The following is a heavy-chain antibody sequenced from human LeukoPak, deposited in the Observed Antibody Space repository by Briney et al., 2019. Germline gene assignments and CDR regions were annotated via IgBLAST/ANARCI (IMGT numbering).Heavy chain of an antibody. D-gene: IGHD6-13*01. CDR2: ISSSGSTI. V-gene: IGHV3-11*04. Sequence: PGGSLRLSCAASGFTFSDYYMSWIRQAPGKGLEWVSYISSSGSTIYYADSVKGRFTISRDNAKNSLYLQMNSLRAEDTAVYYCASSSSWSHDAFDIWGQGTMVTVSS. CDR1: GFTFSDYY. J-gene: IGHJ3*02. CDR3: ASSSSWSHDAFDI.